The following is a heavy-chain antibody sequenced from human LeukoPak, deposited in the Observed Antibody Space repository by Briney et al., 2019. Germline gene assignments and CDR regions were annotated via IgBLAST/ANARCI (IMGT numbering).Heavy chain of an antibody. D-gene: IGHD2-2*02. CDR2: IYSGGST. Sequence: QPGGSLRLSCAASGFTVSSNYMTWVRQAPGKGLEWVSVIYSGGSTYYADSVKGQFTISRDNSKNTLYLQMNSLRAEDTAVYYCATEYLGYYFDYWGQGTLVTVSS. CDR3: ATEYLGYYFDY. V-gene: IGHV3-53*01. J-gene: IGHJ4*02. CDR1: GFTVSSNY.